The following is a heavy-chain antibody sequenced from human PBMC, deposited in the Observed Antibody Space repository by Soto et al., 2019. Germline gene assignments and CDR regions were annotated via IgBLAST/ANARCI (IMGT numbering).Heavy chain of an antibody. CDR3: ARHAIAARFNWFDP. D-gene: IGHD6-6*01. Sequence: PRESLKISCKGSGYIFINYWIAWVRQMPGKGLEWMGIIYPGDSDTRYSPSFQGQVTISADKSISTAYLQWSSLRASDTAIYYCARHAIAARFNWFDPWGQGTLVTVSS. CDR2: IYPGDSDT. V-gene: IGHV5-51*01. J-gene: IGHJ5*02. CDR1: GYIFINYW.